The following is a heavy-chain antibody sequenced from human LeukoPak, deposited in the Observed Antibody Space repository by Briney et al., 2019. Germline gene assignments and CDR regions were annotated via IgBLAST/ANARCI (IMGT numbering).Heavy chain of an antibody. V-gene: IGHV4-39*01. CDR3: ARHVRTDYYLYGMDV. D-gene: IGHD3/OR15-3a*01. CDR2: IYYTGST. J-gene: IGHJ6*02. CDR1: GGSITSTGYY. Sequence: PSETLSLTCTVSGGSITSTGYYWGWIRQSPGKGLEWIVSIYYTGSTYYNPSLKSRVTISVDTSKKQFSLNLRSVIAADTGVYYCARHVRTDYYLYGMDVWGQGTTVTVSS.